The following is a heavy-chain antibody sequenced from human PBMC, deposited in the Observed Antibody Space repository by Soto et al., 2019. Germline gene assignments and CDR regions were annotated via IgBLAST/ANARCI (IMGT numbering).Heavy chain of an antibody. CDR2: ISSNGGST. CDR1: GFTFSSYA. V-gene: IGHV3-64D*06. CDR3: VKDTKPYYYDSSGPHAFDI. D-gene: IGHD3-22*01. J-gene: IGHJ3*02. Sequence: GGSLRLSCSASGFTFSSYAMHWVRQAPGKGLEYVSAISSNGGSTYYADSVKGRFTISRDNSKNTLYLQMSSLRAEDTAVYYCVKDTKPYYYDSSGPHAFDIWGQGTMVTVSS.